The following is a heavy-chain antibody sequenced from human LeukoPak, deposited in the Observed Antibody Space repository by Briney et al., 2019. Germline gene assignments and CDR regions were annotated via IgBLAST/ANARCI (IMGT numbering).Heavy chain of an antibody. Sequence: SETLSFTCAVYGGSFSGYYWSWIRQPPGKGLEWIGEINHSGSTNYNPSLKSRVTISVDTSKNQFSLKLSSVTAADTAVYYCARQIRGVAAAGLYYYYYMDVWGKGTTVTVSS. CDR3: ARQIRGVAAAGLYYYYYMDV. CDR2: INHSGST. V-gene: IGHV4-34*01. J-gene: IGHJ6*03. D-gene: IGHD6-13*01. CDR1: GGSFSGYY.